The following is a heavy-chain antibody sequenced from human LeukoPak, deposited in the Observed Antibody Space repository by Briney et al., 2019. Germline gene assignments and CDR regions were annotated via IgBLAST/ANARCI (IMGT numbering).Heavy chain of an antibody. CDR3: ARDLYDILTGYPQGFDP. J-gene: IGHJ5*02. CDR1: GGSISSYY. CDR2: IYTSGST. Sequence: PSETLSLTCTVSGGSISSYYWSWIRQPAGKGLEWIGRIYTSGSTNYNPSLKSRVTISVDKSKNQFSLKLSSVTAADTAVYYCARDLYDILTGYPQGFDPWGQGTLVTVSS. D-gene: IGHD3-9*01. V-gene: IGHV4-4*07.